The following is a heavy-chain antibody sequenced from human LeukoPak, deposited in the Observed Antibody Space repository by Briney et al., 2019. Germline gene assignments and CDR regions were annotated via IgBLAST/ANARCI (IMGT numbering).Heavy chain of an antibody. V-gene: IGHV4-4*07. CDR2: IYTSGST. Sequence: SETLSRTCTVSGGSISSYYWSWLRQPAGKGLEWIGRIYTSGSTNYNPSLKSRVTMLVDTSKNQFSLKLSSVTAADTAVYYCARVRGIQTYNWFDPWGQGTLVTVSS. CDR1: GGSISSYY. J-gene: IGHJ5*02. D-gene: IGHD5-18*01. CDR3: ARVRGIQTYNWFDP.